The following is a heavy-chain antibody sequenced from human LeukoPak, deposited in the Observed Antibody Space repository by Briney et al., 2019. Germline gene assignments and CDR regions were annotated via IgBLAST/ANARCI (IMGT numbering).Heavy chain of an antibody. Sequence: PGGSLRLSCAASGFTFSSYGMHWVRQAPGKGLEWVAFIRYDGSNKYYADSVKGRFTISRDNSENTLYLQMNSLRAEDTAVYYCALELGDRRSFDYWGQGTLVTVSS. CDR1: GFTFSSYG. CDR2: IRYDGSNK. J-gene: IGHJ4*02. D-gene: IGHD7-27*01. CDR3: ALELGDRRSFDY. V-gene: IGHV3-30*02.